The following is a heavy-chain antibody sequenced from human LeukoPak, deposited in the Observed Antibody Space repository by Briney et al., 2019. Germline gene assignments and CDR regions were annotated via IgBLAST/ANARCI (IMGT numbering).Heavy chain of an antibody. Sequence: GGSLRLSCAASGFTFSSYAMSWVRQAPGKGLEWVSAISGSGGSTYYADSVKGRFTISRDNSKNMLYLQMNSLRAEDTAVYYCAKQSLPAAFHNYFDYWGQGTLVTVSS. CDR1: GFTFSSYA. CDR3: AKQSLPAAFHNYFDY. V-gene: IGHV3-23*01. CDR2: ISGSGGST. J-gene: IGHJ4*02. D-gene: IGHD2-2*01.